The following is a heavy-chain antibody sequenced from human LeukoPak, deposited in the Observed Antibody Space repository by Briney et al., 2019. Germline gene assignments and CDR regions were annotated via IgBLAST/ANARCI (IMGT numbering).Heavy chain of an antibody. CDR3: ARGGSSGWYGRGFFDY. Sequence: SETLSLTCAVSGGSISSSNWWSWVRQPPGKGLEWIGEIYHSGSTNYNPSLKSRVTISVDESKNQFSLNLSSVTAADTAVYYCARGGSSGWYGRGFFDYWGQGALVTVSS. CDR1: GGSISSSNW. J-gene: IGHJ4*02. V-gene: IGHV4-4*02. CDR2: IYHSGST. D-gene: IGHD6-19*01.